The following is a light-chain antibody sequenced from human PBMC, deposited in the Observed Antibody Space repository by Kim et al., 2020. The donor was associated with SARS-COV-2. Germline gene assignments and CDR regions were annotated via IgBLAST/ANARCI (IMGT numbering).Light chain of an antibody. Sequence: SPGETATLSCRSSQNIAGNYLAWYQQKPGQAPRLLIFDASTRATGISDRFSGSGSGTDFSLTISRLEPEDFAVYYCQQYGTSPCTFGQGTKLEIK. CDR2: DAS. J-gene: IGKJ2*02. CDR3: QQYGTSPCT. V-gene: IGKV3-20*01. CDR1: QNIAGNY.